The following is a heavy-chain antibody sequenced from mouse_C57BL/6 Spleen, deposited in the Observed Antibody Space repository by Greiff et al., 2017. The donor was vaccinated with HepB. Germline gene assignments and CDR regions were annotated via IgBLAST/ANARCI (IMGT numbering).Heavy chain of an antibody. J-gene: IGHJ3*01. CDR3: AREGQLRLRFAY. D-gene: IGHD3-2*02. CDR1: GYAFSSSW. CDR2: IYPGDGDT. Sequence: QVHVKQSGPELVKPGASVKISCKASGYAFSSSWMNWVKQRPGKGLEWIGRIYPGDGDTNYNGKFKGKATLIANKSYSTAYMKLSSLTSEDSAVYFCAREGQLRLRFAYWGQGTLVTVSA. V-gene: IGHV1-82*01.